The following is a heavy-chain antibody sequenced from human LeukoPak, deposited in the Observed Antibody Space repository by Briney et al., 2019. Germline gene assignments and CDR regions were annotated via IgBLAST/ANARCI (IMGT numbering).Heavy chain of an antibody. Sequence: RPGGSLRLSCRASGFTFSSYAMHWVRQPPGKGPEYLSAIGSNGYDTYYADSVKGRFTISRDNSKSTLYLQMASLRPEDTAVYYCARDYGDYRGQGTLVTVSS. CDR3: ARDYGDY. CDR2: IGSNGYDT. CDR1: GFTFSSYA. J-gene: IGHJ4*02. V-gene: IGHV3-64*02. D-gene: IGHD4-17*01.